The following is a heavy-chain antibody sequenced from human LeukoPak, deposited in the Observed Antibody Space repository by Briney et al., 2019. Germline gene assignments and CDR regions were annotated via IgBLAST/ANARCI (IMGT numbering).Heavy chain of an antibody. CDR2: IRSKADSYTT. CDR1: GFTLSGAA. J-gene: IGHJ2*01. D-gene: IGHD6-19*01. CDR3: RAAVAGDYFDL. V-gene: IGHV3-73*01. Sequence: PGGSLKLSCAASGFTLSGAAMHWVRQASGKGLEWLGRIRSKADSYTTAYAASVEGRFTVSRDDSKNTAYLQMNSLKTEDTAVYYCRAAVAGDYFDLWGRGTLVTVSS.